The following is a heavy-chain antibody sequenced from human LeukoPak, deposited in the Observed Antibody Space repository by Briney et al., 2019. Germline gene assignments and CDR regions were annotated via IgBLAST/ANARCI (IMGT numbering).Heavy chain of an antibody. CDR1: GFTFSDYY. CDR2: ISSSGTTI. D-gene: IGHD3-10*01. J-gene: IGHJ4*02. Sequence: GGSLRLPCAASGFTFSDYYVSWIRQPPGKGLEWVSYISSSGTTIYYADSVRGRFTVSRDNAKNSLYLQMDSLSAEDTAVYYCASLRGVNRWGQGTLVTVSS. CDR3: ASLRGVNR. V-gene: IGHV3-11*01.